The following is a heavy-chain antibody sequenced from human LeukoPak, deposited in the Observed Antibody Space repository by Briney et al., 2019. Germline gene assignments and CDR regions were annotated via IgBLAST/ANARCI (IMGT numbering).Heavy chain of an antibody. CDR1: GGYISSYY. D-gene: IGHD3-3*01. J-gene: IGHJ4*02. CDR2: IYTTGNT. CDR3: ARDARGWSGFDY. V-gene: IGHV4-4*07. Sequence: SETLSLTCSVSGGYISSYYWSWIRQPAGKGREWIGRIYTTGNTDYNPSLKSRVTMSVDTSKNQFSLNLSSVTAADTAVYYCARDARGWSGFDYWGQGTLVTVSS.